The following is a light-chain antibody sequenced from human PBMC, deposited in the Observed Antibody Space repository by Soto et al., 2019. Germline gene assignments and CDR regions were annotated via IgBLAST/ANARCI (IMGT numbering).Light chain of an antibody. CDR3: SSSAGSNNSV. CDR1: SSDVGGYNY. V-gene: IGLV2-8*01. J-gene: IGLJ1*01. CDR2: DVS. Sequence: QSVLTQPPSASGSPGQSVTISCTGTSSDVGGYNYVSWYQHHPGKAPKLMIYDVSKRPSGVPDRFSGSKSGHTASLTVSGLQAEDEADYYCSSSAGSNNSVFGTGTKLTVL.